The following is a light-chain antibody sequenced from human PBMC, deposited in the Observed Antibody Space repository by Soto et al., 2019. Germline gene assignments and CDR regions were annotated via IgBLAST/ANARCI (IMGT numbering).Light chain of an antibody. V-gene: IGKV3-15*01. CDR1: QSVSSSY. Sequence: EIVLTQSPGTLSLSPWERATLSCRASQSVSSSYLAWYQQKPGQAPRPLIYGASTRATGIPARFSGSGSGTEFTLTISSLQSEDFAVYYCQQYDNWPLTFGGGTKVDI. J-gene: IGKJ4*01. CDR2: GAS. CDR3: QQYDNWPLT.